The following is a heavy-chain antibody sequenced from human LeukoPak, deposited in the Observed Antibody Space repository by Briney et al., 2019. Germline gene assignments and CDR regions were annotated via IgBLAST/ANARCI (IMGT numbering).Heavy chain of an antibody. CDR3: ARSLGSGDFPPYTWFDP. J-gene: IGHJ5*02. CDR2: IYYSGST. Sequence: SETLSLTCTVSGGSISSGDYYWSWLRQPPGKGLEWIGYIYYSGSTYYNPSLKSRVTISVDTSKNQFSLKLSSVTAADTAVYYCARSLGSGDFPPYTWFDPWGQGTLVTVSS. D-gene: IGHD3-10*01. V-gene: IGHV4-30-4*01. CDR1: GGSISSGDYY.